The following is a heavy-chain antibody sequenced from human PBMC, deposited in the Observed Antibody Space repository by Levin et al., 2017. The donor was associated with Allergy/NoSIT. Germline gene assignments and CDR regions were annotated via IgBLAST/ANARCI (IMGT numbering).Heavy chain of an antibody. CDR3: VKYTRSSWYATASFDV. D-gene: IGHD2-2*01. J-gene: IGHJ3*01. CDR2: VSYDGRSK. Sequence: GASVKVSCAAAGFKFTNFAMHWVRQLPGKAPEWVAVVSYDGRSKDYADSVKGRFAISRDNSMNILYLEMKSLAVEDTAVYYCVKYTRSSWYATASFDVWGQGTTVSVSS. V-gene: IGHV3-30*09. CDR1: GFKFTNFA.